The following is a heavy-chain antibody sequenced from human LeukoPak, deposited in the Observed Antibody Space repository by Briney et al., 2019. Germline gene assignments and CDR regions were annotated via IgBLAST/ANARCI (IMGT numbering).Heavy chain of an antibody. CDR2: IYTSGST. D-gene: IGHD3-22*01. Sequence: PSETLSLTCSVSGGSISSGSYYWSWIRQPAGKGLEWIGRIYTSGSTNYNPSLKSRVTMSVDTSKNQFSLKLSSVTAADTAVYYCARDRSPYYYDSSGYYPPRWFDPWGQGTLVTVSS. J-gene: IGHJ5*02. V-gene: IGHV4-61*02. CDR1: GGSISSGSYY. CDR3: ARDRSPYYYDSSGYYPPRWFDP.